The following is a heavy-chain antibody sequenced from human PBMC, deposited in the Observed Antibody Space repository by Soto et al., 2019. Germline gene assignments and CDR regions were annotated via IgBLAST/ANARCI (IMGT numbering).Heavy chain of an antibody. Sequence: GGSLRLSCAASGFTFSSYSMNWVRQAPGKGLEWVSYISSSSSTIYYADSVKGRFTISRDNAKNSLYLQMNSLRDEDAAVYYCARAPRDLSIRYFDWLRSATPPPQYGTDVWGQGTTVTVSS. CDR2: ISSSSSTI. J-gene: IGHJ6*02. CDR3: ARAPRDLSIRYFDWLRSATPPPQYGTDV. CDR1: GFTFSSYS. V-gene: IGHV3-48*02. D-gene: IGHD3-9*01.